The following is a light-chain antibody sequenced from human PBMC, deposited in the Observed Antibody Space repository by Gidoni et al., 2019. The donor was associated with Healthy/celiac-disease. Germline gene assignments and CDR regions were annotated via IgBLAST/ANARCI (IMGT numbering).Light chain of an antibody. J-gene: IGKJ1*01. CDR2: KAS. CDR3: QQYNSYSPWT. V-gene: IGKV1-5*03. Sequence: DIQMTQSPSPLSASVGDRVTITCRASQSISSWLAWYQQKPGNGPKLRIYKASSLESGVPSRFSGSGSGTEFTLTISSLQSDDFATYYCQQYNSYSPWTFGQGTKVEIK. CDR1: QSISSW.